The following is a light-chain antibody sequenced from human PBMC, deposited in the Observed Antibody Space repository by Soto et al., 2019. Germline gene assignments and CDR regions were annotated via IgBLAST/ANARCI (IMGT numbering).Light chain of an antibody. V-gene: IGKV3-15*01. CDR1: QSVSNN. CDR3: QQYNRFPSLT. J-gene: IGKJ4*01. CDR2: AAS. Sequence: EIVMTQSPATLSVSPGERATLSCRASQSVSNNLAWYQQKPGQAPRLLIYAASTRATGIPARFSGSGSGTEFTLTISSLQSEDFALYYCQQYNRFPSLTFGGGTKVEIK.